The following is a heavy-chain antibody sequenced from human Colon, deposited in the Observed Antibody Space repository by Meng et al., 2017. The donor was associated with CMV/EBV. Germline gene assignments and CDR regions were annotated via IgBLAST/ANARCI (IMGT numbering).Heavy chain of an antibody. V-gene: IGHV3-48*04. CDR1: GFTFSSYS. CDR3: ASVDCSSTSCYAQSYYYGMGV. D-gene: IGHD2-2*01. J-gene: IGHJ6*02. Sequence: GSLRLSCAASGFTFSSYSMNWVRQAPGKGLEWISYISSSSSTIYYADSVKGRFTISRDNAKNSLYLQMNSLRAEDTAVYYCASVDCSSTSCYAQSYYYGMGVWGQGTTVTVSS. CDR2: ISSSSSTI.